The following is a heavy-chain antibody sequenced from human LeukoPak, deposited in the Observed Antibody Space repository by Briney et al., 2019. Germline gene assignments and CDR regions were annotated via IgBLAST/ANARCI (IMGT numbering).Heavy chain of an antibody. CDR2: ISWNSGSI. CDR3: AKDSGSYSTSFDY. V-gene: IGHV3-9*03. J-gene: IGHJ4*02. D-gene: IGHD1-26*01. Sequence: GGSLRLSCAASGFTFDDYAMHWVRQAPGKGLEWVSGISWNSGSIGYADSVRDRFTISRDNAKNSLYLQMNSLRAEDMALYYCAKDSGSYSTSFDYWGQGTLVTVSS. CDR1: GFTFDDYA.